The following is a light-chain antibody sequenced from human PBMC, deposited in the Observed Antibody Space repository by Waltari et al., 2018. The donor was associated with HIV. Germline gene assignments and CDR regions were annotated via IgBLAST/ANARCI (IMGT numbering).Light chain of an antibody. CDR3: ASWDDGLSAWL. Sequence: QSGLTQPPSTSRTPGPRVAISFSGLRSNVGTTHVYWFHQRPGAAPRLLIYSTARRPSGVPDRFTAAKSGTSASLVISGLRSDDEAEYFCASWDDGLSAWLFGGGTKLTVL. CDR2: STA. V-gene: IGLV1-47*02. J-gene: IGLJ6*01. CDR1: RSNVGTTH.